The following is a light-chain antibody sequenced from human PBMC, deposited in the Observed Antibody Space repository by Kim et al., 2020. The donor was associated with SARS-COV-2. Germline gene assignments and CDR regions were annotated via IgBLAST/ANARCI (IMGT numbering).Light chain of an antibody. CDR3: QKYHSAPLT. Sequence: DLQMTQSPSSLSASVGDRVTLTCRASQDISNYLAWYQQKPGKVPQLLIYGASTLQSGVPSRFSGSGSGTEFTLTISSLQPEDVATYYYQKYHSAPLTFGGGTKVHIK. CDR2: GAS. V-gene: IGKV1-27*01. J-gene: IGKJ4*01. CDR1: QDISNY.